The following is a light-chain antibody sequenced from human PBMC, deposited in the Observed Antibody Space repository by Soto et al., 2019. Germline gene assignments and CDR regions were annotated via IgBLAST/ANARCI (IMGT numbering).Light chain of an antibody. Sequence: DIQMTQSPSSLSASVGDRVTITYRASQSISTYLNWYQQKQGKAPKLLIYAASSLQSGVPSRFSGSGSGTDFTLTISSLQPEDFATYYCQESYSTPPLTFGGGTKVEFK. CDR1: QSISTY. V-gene: IGKV1-39*01. J-gene: IGKJ4*01. CDR3: QESYSTPPLT. CDR2: AAS.